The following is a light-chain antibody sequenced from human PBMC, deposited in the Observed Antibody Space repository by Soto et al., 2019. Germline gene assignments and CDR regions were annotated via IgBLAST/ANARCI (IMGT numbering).Light chain of an antibody. J-gene: IGKJ3*01. Sequence: EIVLTQSPGTLSLSPGEGATLSCRASQSVSSNFLAWYQQRPGQSPRLLIYGASSRATGIPDRFSGSGSGTDFTLTISRLEPEDFAVYYCQQYGSSPPGTFGPGTKVDIK. CDR1: QSVSSNF. CDR2: GAS. V-gene: IGKV3-20*01. CDR3: QQYGSSPPGT.